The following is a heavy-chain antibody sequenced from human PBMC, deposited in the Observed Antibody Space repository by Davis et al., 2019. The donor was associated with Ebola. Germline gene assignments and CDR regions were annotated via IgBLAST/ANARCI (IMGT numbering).Heavy chain of an antibody. CDR3: ARDRGIAARQNYYYYGMDV. CDR2: IIPIFGTA. Sequence: SVKVSCKASGGTFSSYAISWVRQAPGQGLEWMGGIIPIFGTANYAQKFQGRVTITADESTSTAYMELSSLRSEDTAVYYCARDRGIAARQNYYYYGMDVWGQGTTVTVSS. CDR1: GGTFSSYA. J-gene: IGHJ6*02. V-gene: IGHV1-69*13. D-gene: IGHD6-6*01.